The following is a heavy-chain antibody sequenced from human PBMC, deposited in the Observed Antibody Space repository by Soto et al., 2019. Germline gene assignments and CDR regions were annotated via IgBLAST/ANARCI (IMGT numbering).Heavy chain of an antibody. Sequence: GESLKISCTGFGYTFTTFWISWVRQMPGKGLEWMGRIDPGDTYATYSPAFQGHVTISADKATSTAYLQWSSLKAADTARYYCARMYSSGSGWFHPWGQGTLVTVSS. CDR2: IDPGDTYA. J-gene: IGHJ5*02. CDR1: GYTFTTFW. D-gene: IGHD6-19*01. CDR3: ARMYSSGSGWFHP. V-gene: IGHV5-10-1*01.